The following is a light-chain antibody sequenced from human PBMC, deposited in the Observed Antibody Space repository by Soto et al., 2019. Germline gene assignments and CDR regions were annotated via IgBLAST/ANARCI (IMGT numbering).Light chain of an antibody. CDR3: QQYTSYPWT. V-gene: IGKV1-5*01. CDR2: DAS. CDR1: QSISTW. J-gene: IGKJ1*01. Sequence: DIQMTQSPSTLSASVGDRVTITCRASQSISTWLAWYQQKPGKAPNLLIYDASTLMSGVPSRISGSGSGTEFTLTISSLQPDDFATYYCQQYTSYPWTFGQGTKVDIK.